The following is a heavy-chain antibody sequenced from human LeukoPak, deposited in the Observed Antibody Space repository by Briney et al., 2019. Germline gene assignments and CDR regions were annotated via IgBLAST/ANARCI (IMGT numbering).Heavy chain of an antibody. J-gene: IGHJ4*02. CDR1: GFTFSSYW. CDR3: ARDQRARYYYDSSGYPDY. V-gene: IGHV3-7*01. Sequence: GGSLRLSCAASGFTFSSYWMSWVRQAPGKGLEWVANIKQDGSEKYYVDSVKGRFTISRDNAKNSLYLQMNSLRAEDTAVYYCARDQRARYYYDSSGYPDYWGQGTLVTVSS. CDR2: IKQDGSEK. D-gene: IGHD3-22*01.